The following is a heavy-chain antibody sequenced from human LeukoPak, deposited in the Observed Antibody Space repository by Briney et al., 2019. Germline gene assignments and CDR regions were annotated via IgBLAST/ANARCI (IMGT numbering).Heavy chain of an antibody. CDR2: IKQDGSEK. V-gene: IGHV3-7*01. CDR1: GFTFSHYW. D-gene: IGHD6-19*01. Sequence: GGSLRLSCASSGFTFSHYWMTWVRQAPGRGLDWVANIKQDGSEKYYVDSVKGRFTISRDNAKNSLYLQMNSLRADDTAVYYCARDLGYSSGWPLLYWGQGTLVTVSS. CDR3: ARDLGYSSGWPLLY. J-gene: IGHJ4*02.